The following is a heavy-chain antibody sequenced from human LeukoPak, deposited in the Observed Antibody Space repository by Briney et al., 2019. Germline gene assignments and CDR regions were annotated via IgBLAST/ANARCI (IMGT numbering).Heavy chain of an antibody. V-gene: IGHV3-11*01. Sequence: GGSLRLSCAASGFTFSDYYMSWIRQAPGKGLEWVSYISSSGSTIYYADSVKGRFTISRDNAKNSLYLQMNSLRAEDTAVYYCARGPRYCSGGSCYRYGMHVWGQGTTVTVSS. D-gene: IGHD2-15*01. CDR3: ARGPRYCSGGSCYRYGMHV. J-gene: IGHJ6*02. CDR1: GFTFSDYY. CDR2: ISSSGSTI.